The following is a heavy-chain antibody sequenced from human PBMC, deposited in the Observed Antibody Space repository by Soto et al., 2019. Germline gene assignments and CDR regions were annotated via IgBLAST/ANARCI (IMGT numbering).Heavy chain of an antibody. V-gene: IGHV3-23*01. Sequence: PGGSLRLSCVASGFTFDTYAMSRIRQTPRKRLEWVSDVSASGDKTYYAESVKGRFTVSRDNSKSVVYVQMNSLRAEDTAIYHCARLECSGGSCYSGRLIDYWYYYMDVWGKGTTVTVSS. CDR3: ARLECSGGSCYSGRLIDYWYYYMDV. D-gene: IGHD2-15*01. J-gene: IGHJ6*03. CDR2: VSASGDKT. CDR1: GFTFDTYA.